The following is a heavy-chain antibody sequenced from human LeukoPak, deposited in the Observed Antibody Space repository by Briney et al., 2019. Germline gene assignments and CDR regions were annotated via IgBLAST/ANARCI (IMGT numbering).Heavy chain of an antibody. CDR1: GFTFSNAW. V-gene: IGHV3-15*01. J-gene: IGHJ4*02. CDR2: IKSKTDGGTT. CDR3: TTFEEGAAGAPFDY. D-gene: IGHD6-13*01. Sequence: PGGSLRLSCAASGFTFSNAWMSWVRQAPGKGLEWVGRIKSKTDGGTTDYAAPVKGRFTISRDDSKNTLYLQMNSLKTEDTAVYYCTTFEEGAAGAPFDYWGQGTLVTVSS.